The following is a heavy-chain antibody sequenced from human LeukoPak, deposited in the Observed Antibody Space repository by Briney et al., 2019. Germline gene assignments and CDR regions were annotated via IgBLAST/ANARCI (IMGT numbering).Heavy chain of an antibody. CDR2: IIPIFGTA. V-gene: IGHV1-69*13. CDR1: GGTFSSYA. CDR3: ATRRPDRPPYCGGDCSLAYYYYGMDV. J-gene: IGHJ6*02. D-gene: IGHD2-21*02. Sequence: ASVKVSCKASGGTFSSYAISWVRQAPGQGLEWMGGIIPIFGTANYAQKFQGRVTITADESTSTAYLELSSLRSEDTAVYYCATRRPDRPPYCGGDCSLAYYYYGMDVWGQGTTVTVSS.